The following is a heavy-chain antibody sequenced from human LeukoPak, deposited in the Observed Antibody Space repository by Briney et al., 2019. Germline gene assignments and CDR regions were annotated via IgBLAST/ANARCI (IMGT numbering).Heavy chain of an antibody. J-gene: IGHJ4*02. V-gene: IGHV3-74*01. CDR2: IKGDGSHT. Sequence: GGSLRLSCAASGFTFSNYWMHWVRQAPGKGLVWVSRIKGDGSHTIYADSVKGRFTISRDNSKNTLYLQMNSLRAEDTAVYYCAKVSYYYDSSGYYPFDYWGQGTLVTVSS. D-gene: IGHD3-22*01. CDR1: GFTFSNYW. CDR3: AKVSYYYDSSGYYPFDY.